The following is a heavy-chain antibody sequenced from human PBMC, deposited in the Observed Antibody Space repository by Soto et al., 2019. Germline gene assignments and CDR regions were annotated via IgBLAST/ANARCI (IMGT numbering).Heavy chain of an antibody. D-gene: IGHD6-13*01. CDR1: GDSVSSNSAA. CDR2: TYYRSKWYN. V-gene: IGHV6-1*01. Sequence: PSQTLSLTCAISGDSVSSNSAAWNWIRQSPSRSLEWLGRTYYRSKWYNYYAVSVKSRITINPDTSKNQFSLQLNSVTPEDTAVYYCAREDPSYSSSWPLDYWGQGTLVTVSS. J-gene: IGHJ4*02. CDR3: AREDPSYSSSWPLDY.